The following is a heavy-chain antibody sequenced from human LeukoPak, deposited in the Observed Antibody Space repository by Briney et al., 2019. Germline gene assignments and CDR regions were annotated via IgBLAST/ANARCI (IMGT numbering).Heavy chain of an antibody. CDR3: ARGYSGSYGCDY. CDR1: GYTFTRYD. J-gene: IGHJ4*02. D-gene: IGHD1-26*01. Sequence: GASVKVSCKASGYTFTRYDITWVRQAPGQGPECMGWIRGYNGNTNYAQSLQGRVTMTTDTSTSTAYMELRSLSADDTAVYYCARGYSGSYGCDYWGQGTLVTVSS. CDR2: IRGYNGNT. V-gene: IGHV1-18*01.